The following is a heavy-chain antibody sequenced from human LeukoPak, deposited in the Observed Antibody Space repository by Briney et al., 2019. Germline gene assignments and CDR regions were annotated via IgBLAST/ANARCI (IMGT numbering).Heavy chain of an antibody. V-gene: IGHV4-34*01. J-gene: IGHJ4*02. CDR2: INHSGST. CDR1: GGSFSGYY. D-gene: IGHD6-6*01. CDR3: ARGGVSIAARPFDY. Sequence: SETLSLTWAVYGGSFSGYYWSWIRQPPGKGLEWIGEINHSGSTNYNPSLKSRVTISVDTSKNQFSLKLSSVTAADTAVYYCARGGVSIAARPFDYWGQGTLVTVSS.